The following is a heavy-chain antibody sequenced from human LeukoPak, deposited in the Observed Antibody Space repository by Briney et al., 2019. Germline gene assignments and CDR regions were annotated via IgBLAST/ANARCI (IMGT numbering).Heavy chain of an antibody. D-gene: IGHD4-23*01. Sequence: PGGSLRLSCAASGFTFSGYWMTWVRQAPGKGLEWVANIIEDGALRYYVDSVKGRFTISRDNSKNTLYLQMNSLRAEDTAVYYCATYTVGDAFDIWGQGTMVTVSS. V-gene: IGHV3-7*01. CDR2: IIEDGALR. J-gene: IGHJ3*02. CDR1: GFTFSGYW. CDR3: ATYTVGDAFDI.